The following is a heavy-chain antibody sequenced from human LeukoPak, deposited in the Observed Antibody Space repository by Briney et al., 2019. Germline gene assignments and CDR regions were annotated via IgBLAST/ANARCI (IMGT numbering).Heavy chain of an antibody. CDR1: GGTFSSYA. CDR3: ARGSSFQTDY. Sequence: ASVKVSCKASGGTFSSYAINWVRQATGQGLEWMGWMNPNSGNTGYAQKFQGRVTMTRNTSISTAYMELSSLRSEDTAVYYCARGSSFQTDYWGQGTLVTVSS. V-gene: IGHV1-8*02. J-gene: IGHJ4*02. CDR2: MNPNSGNT. D-gene: IGHD6-13*01.